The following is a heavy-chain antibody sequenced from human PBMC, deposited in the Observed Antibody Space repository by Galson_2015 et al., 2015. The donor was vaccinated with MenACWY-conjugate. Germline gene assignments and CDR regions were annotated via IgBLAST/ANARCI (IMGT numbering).Heavy chain of an antibody. D-gene: IGHD6-13*01. CDR2: INSDGSST. CDR1: GFTFSSYW. CDR3: ASVQYSSSWYEDY. J-gene: IGHJ4*02. V-gene: IGHV3-74*01. Sequence: SLRLSCAASGFTFSSYWMHWVRQAPGKGLVWVSRINSDGSSTSYADSVKGRFTISRDNAKNTLYLQTNSLRAEDTAVYYCASVQYSSSWYEDYWGQGTLVTVSS.